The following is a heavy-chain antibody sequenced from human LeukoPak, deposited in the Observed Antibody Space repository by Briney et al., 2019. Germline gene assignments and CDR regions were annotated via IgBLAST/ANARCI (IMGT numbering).Heavy chain of an antibody. CDR3: ASYGYWFDP. CDR1: GYTFTSYG. D-gene: IGHD3-10*01. CDR2: IIPIFGTA. Sequence: SVKVSCKASGYTFTSYGISWVRQAPGQGLEWMGGIIPIFGTANYAQKFQGRVTITTDESTSTAYMELSSLRSEDTAVYYCASYGYWFDPWGQGTLVTVSS. V-gene: IGHV1-69*05. J-gene: IGHJ5*02.